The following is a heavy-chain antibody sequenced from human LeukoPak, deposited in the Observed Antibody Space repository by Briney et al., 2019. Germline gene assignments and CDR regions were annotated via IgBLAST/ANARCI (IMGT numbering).Heavy chain of an antibody. CDR2: SIPIFGTA. CDR3: ARRAKLGGGSSFDY. V-gene: IGHV1-69*06. D-gene: IGHD2-15*01. Sequence: SSLTVSCKASGGTVSSYAISWLRRSPGQRLEWMGGSIPIFGTADYAHKFQGRVTITADKSTSTSYMELSGLRSEDTAVYYCARRAKLGGGSSFDYWGQGTLVTVSS. CDR1: GGTVSSYA. J-gene: IGHJ4*02.